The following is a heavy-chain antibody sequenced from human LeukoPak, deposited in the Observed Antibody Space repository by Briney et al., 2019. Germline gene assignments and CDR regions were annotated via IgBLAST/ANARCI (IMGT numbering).Heavy chain of an antibody. CDR2: IYYSGST. CDR1: GVSISSYY. V-gene: IGHV4-59*01. Sequence: SETPSLTCTVSGVSISSYYWSWIRQPPGKGLEWIGYIYYSGSTNYNPSLKSRVTISVDTSKNQFSLKLSSVTAADTAVYYCARDLPVYGFDYWGQGTLVTVSS. J-gene: IGHJ4*02. CDR3: ARDLPVYGFDY. D-gene: IGHD1-14*01.